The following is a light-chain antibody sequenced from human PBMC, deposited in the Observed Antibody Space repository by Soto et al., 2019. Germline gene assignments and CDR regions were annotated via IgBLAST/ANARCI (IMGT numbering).Light chain of an antibody. J-gene: IGKJ5*01. V-gene: IGKV1-13*02. CDR1: QDISSG. Sequence: GDIVPITCLARQDISSGCDWYQQKPGKAPNLLIYEASSLESGVPSRFSGSGSGKDFTLTISSRRPEVFATYYCKQFKEVPITCGQGTRRRL. CDR2: EAS. CDR3: KQFKEVPIT.